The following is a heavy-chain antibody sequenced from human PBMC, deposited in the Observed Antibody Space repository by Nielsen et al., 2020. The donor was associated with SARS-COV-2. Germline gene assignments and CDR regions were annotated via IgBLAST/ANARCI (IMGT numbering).Heavy chain of an antibody. V-gene: IGHV1-2*02. CDR3: ARELNVGMAIIGAFDI. CDR1: ADTFTGYY. CDR2: INPNSGGT. J-gene: IGHJ3*02. Sequence: ASVKVSCKTSADTFTGYYMHWVRQAPGQGLEWIGWINPNSGGTDYAQKFQGRVTMTWATSISTAYIELSRLRSDDTAVYYRARELNVGMAIIGAFDIWGQGTMVTVSS. D-gene: IGHD5-24*01.